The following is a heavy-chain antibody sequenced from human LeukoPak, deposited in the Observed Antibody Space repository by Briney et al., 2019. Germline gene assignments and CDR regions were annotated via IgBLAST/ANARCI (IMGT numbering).Heavy chain of an antibody. CDR3: ASAIVVARAGGSFDC. CDR1: GFTFSSYR. J-gene: IGHJ4*02. D-gene: IGHD3-22*01. V-gene: IGHV3-48*02. CDR2: ISASSNNI. Sequence: GGSLRLSCAASGFTFSSYRMSWVRQAPGKGLEWVSSISASSNNIYYADSVKGRFTVSRGNAKNSLYLQINSLRDEDTALYYCASAIVVARAGGSFDCWGQGTLVTVSS.